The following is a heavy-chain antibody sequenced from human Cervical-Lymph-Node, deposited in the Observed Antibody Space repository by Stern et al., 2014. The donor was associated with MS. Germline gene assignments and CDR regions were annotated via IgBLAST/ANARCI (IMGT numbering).Heavy chain of an antibody. CDR1: GGTFSTYP. CDR2: IIPMYGIS. D-gene: IGHD1-26*01. Sequence: VQLVQSGAEVKKPGSAVTVSCKASGGTFSTYPISWVRQAPGQGLEWMGRIIPMYGISNDAQKFQGRVTITADRSTSTAYMELSSLRSEDTAVYYCARGRGSYLDQWGQGTLVIVSS. J-gene: IGHJ4*02. CDR3: ARGRGSYLDQ. V-gene: IGHV1-69*09.